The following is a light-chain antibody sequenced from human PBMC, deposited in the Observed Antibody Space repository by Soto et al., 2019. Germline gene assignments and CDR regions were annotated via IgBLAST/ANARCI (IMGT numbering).Light chain of an antibody. J-gene: IGLJ1*01. CDR1: SSDVGGYNY. CDR2: DVS. CDR3: SSYTSSNIYV. V-gene: IGLV2-14*01. Sequence: QPVLTQPASVSGSPGQSITISCTGTSSDVGGYNYVSWYQQHPGKAPKLMICDVSNRPSGVSNRFSGSKSGNTASLTISGLQAEDEADYYCSSYTSSNIYVFGTGTKLTVL.